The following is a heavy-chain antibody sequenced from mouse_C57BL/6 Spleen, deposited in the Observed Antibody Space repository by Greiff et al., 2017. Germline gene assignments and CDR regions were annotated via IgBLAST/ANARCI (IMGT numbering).Heavy chain of an antibody. CDR3: ARAPLHY. J-gene: IGHJ2*01. CDR1: GYTFTDYY. CDR2: INPNNGGT. Sequence: EVQLQQSGPELVKPGASVKISCKASGYTFTDYYMNWVKQSHGKSLEWIGDINPNNGGTSYNQKFKGKATLTVDKSSSTAYMERRSLTSEDSAVYYCARAPLHYWGQGTTLTVSS. V-gene: IGHV1-26*01.